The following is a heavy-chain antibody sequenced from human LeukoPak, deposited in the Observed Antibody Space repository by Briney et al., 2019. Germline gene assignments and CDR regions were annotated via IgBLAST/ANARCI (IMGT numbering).Heavy chain of an antibody. J-gene: IGHJ6*03. V-gene: IGHV1-46*01. CDR1: GYTFTSYY. Sequence: GASVKVSCKASGYTFTSYYMHWVRQAPGQGLEWMGIINPSGGSTSYAQKFQGRVTMTTDTSTSTAYMELRSLRSDDTAVYYCARDRNYDFWSGYLNYYYYYYMDVWGKGTTVTVSS. CDR3: ARDRNYDFWSGYLNYYYYYYMDV. CDR2: INPSGGST. D-gene: IGHD3-3*01.